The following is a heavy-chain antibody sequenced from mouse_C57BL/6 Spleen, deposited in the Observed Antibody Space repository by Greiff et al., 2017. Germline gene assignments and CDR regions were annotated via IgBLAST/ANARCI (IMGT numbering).Heavy chain of an antibody. CDR1: GYSITSGYY. CDR3: ARRDSSGYYAMDY. J-gene: IGHJ4*01. CDR2: ISYAGSN. V-gene: IGHV3-6*01. Sequence: DVQLQESGPGLVKPSQSLSLTCSVTGYSITSGYYWNWIRPFPGNKLEWMGYISYAGSNNYNQSLKNRISITRDTSKNQFFLQLKSVTTEDTATYYGARRDSSGYYAMDYWGQGTSVTVSS. D-gene: IGHD3-2*02.